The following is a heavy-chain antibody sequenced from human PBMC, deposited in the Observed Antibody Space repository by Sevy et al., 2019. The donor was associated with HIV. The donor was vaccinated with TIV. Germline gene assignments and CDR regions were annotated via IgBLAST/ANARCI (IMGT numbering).Heavy chain of an antibody. CDR2: ISGSGGST. V-gene: IGHV3-23*01. CDR3: AKAPNGYYGSGREGYYFDY. D-gene: IGHD3-10*01. CDR1: GFTFSSYA. J-gene: IGHJ4*02. Sequence: RGCLRLSCAASGFTFSSYAMSWVRQAPGKGLEWVSAISGSGGSTYYADSVKGRFTISRDNSKNTLYLQMNSLRAEDTAVYYCAKAPNGYYGSGREGYYFDYWGQGTLVIVSS.